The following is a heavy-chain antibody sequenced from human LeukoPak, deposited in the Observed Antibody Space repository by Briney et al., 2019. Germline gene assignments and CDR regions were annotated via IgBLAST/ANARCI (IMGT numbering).Heavy chain of an antibody. CDR3: ARGLGVAAAGIFGY. D-gene: IGHD6-13*01. Sequence: SETLSLTCAVYGGSFSGYYWSWIRQPPGKGLEWIGETNHSGSTNYNPSLKSRVTISVDTSKNQFSLKLSSVTAADTAVYYCARGLGVAAAGIFGYWGQGTLVTVSS. CDR1: GGSFSGYY. J-gene: IGHJ4*02. CDR2: TNHSGST. V-gene: IGHV4-34*01.